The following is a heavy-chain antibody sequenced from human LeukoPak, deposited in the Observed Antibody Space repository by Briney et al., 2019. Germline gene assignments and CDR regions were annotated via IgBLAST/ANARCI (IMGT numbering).Heavy chain of an antibody. D-gene: IGHD1-20*01. CDR1: GGSISSYY. CDR2: IYYSGST. CDR3: ARITGTFYMDV. J-gene: IGHJ6*03. V-gene: IGHV4-59*01. Sequence: WETLSLTCTVSGGSISSYYWSWIRQPPGKGLEWIGYIYYSGSTNYNPSLKSRVTISVDTSKNQFSLKLSSVTAADPAVYYCARITGTFYMDVWGKGTPVTVSS.